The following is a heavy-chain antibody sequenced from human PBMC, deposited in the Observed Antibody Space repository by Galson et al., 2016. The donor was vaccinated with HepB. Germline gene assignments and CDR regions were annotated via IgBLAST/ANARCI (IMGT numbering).Heavy chain of an antibody. V-gene: IGHV3-23*01. Sequence: SLRLSCATSGFTFSNYAMTWVRQAPGKGLEWVSAISGSGYTTYYADSVKGRITVSRDNPKNTLYLQMNGLRAEDTAVYYCARDLSPTTSSWYGGIGYWGQGTLVTASS. CDR1: GFTFSNYA. CDR2: ISGSGYTT. D-gene: IGHD6-13*01. CDR3: ARDLSPTTSSWYGGIGY. J-gene: IGHJ4*02.